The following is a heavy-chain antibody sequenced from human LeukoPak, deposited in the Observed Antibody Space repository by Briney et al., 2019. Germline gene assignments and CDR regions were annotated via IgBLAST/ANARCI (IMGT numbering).Heavy chain of an antibody. CDR3: ARHQDDWYFDL. J-gene: IGHJ2*01. CDR2: IYPVDSDT. V-gene: IGHV5-51*01. CDR1: GYSFTSYW. Sequence: GESLKISCKGSGYSFTSYWIGGVRQMPGKGLEWMGIIYPVDSDTRYSPSFQGQVTISADQSISTAYLQWSSLKASATAMYYCARHQDDWYFDLWGRGTLVTVSS.